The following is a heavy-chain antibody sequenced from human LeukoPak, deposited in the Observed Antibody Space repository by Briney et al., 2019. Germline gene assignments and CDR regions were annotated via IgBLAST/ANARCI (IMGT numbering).Heavy chain of an antibody. D-gene: IGHD3-10*01. Sequence: PSQTLSLTCTVSGVSISSSGYYWTWVRQHPGKGPESIGFISYSGTTSYNPSLNSRVTISMDTSKNQFSLRLSSVTAADTAVYYCARAGYYYGSGTSPFDSWGQGALVTVSS. CDR1: GVSISSSGYY. CDR2: ISYSGTT. V-gene: IGHV4-31*03. CDR3: ARAGYYYGSGTSPFDS. J-gene: IGHJ4*02.